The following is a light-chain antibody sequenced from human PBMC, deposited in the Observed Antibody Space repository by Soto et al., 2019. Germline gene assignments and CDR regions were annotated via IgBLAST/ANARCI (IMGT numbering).Light chain of an antibody. V-gene: IGKV3-20*01. Sequence: VLTLSAGTLSLSQGERATLSCRASQSVSNNYLAWYQQKPGQAPRLLIYGASNRATGIPDRFSGSGSGTDFTLTISRLEPEDFAVYYCQQYGSSGTFGQGTKVDIK. CDR1: QSVSNNY. CDR2: GAS. CDR3: QQYGSSGT. J-gene: IGKJ1*01.